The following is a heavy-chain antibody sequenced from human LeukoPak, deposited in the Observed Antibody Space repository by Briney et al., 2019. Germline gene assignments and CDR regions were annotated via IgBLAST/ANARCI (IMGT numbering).Heavy chain of an antibody. V-gene: IGHV3-74*01. CDR3: ASGRDGYNWVGY. CDR2: INSDGSST. D-gene: IGHD5-24*01. J-gene: IGHJ4*02. CDR1: GFTFSSYW. Sequence: GGSLRLSCAASGFTFSSYWMHWVRQAPGKGLVWVSRINSDGSSTSYADSMKGRFTTSRDNAKNTLYLQMNSLRAEDTAVYYCASGRDGYNWVGYWGQGTLVTVSS.